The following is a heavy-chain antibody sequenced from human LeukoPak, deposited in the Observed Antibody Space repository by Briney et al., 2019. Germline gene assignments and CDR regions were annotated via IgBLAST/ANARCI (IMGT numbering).Heavy chain of an antibody. J-gene: IGHJ5*02. D-gene: IGHD2-2*01. CDR1: GGTFSSYA. CDR2: IIPIFGTA. CDR3: ARDRQPLRSTNFNWFDP. Sequence: PVASVKVSCKASGGTFSSYAISWVRQAPGQGLEWMGGIIPIFGTANYAQKFQGRVTITADESTSTAYMELSSLRSEDTAVYYCARDRQPLRSTNFNWFDPWGQGTLVTVSS. V-gene: IGHV1-69*13.